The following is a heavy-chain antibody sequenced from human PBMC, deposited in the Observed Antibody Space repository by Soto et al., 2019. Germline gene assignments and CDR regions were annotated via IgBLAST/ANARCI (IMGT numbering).Heavy chain of an antibody. Sequence: GSLRLSCAASGFNFNYYWMHWVRQAPGQGLVWVSHIHSDGSRTTYADSVKGRFTISRDNAKNTVYLQMNSLRAEDTAVYYCARGDRGGFDLWGQGTTVTVSS. V-gene: IGHV3-74*01. J-gene: IGHJ3*01. D-gene: IGHD2-21*02. CDR3: ARGDRGGFDL. CDR2: IHSDGSRT. CDR1: GFNFNYYW.